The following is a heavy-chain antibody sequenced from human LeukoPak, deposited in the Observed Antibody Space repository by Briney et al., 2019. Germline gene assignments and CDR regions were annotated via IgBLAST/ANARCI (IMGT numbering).Heavy chain of an antibody. CDR1: GYTFTGYY. J-gene: IGHJ3*02. D-gene: IGHD2-2*01. V-gene: IGHV7-4-1*02. CDR3: ARTRYCSSTSCLGGRGAYDI. Sequence: ASVKVSCKASGYTFTGYYMHWVRQAPGQGLEWMGWINTNTGNPTYAQGVTGRFVFSLDTSVTTASLQISSLEAEDTAVYYCARTRYCSSTSCLGGRGAYDIWGQGTMVTVSS. CDR2: INTNTGNP.